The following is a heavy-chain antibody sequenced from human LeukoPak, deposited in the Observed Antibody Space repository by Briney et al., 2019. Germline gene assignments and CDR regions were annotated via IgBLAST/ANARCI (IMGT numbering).Heavy chain of an antibody. CDR3: ARAYSSSWYFNWFDP. J-gene: IGHJ5*02. D-gene: IGHD6-13*01. V-gene: IGHV4-4*07. CDR1: GGSISTYY. Sequence: SETLSLTCSVSGGSISTYYWSWIRQPAGKGLEWIGRFYTSGNSYYNPSLKSRVTMSVDTSKNQFSLKLSSVTAADTAVYYCARAYSSSWYFNWFDPWGQGTLVTVSS. CDR2: FYTSGNS.